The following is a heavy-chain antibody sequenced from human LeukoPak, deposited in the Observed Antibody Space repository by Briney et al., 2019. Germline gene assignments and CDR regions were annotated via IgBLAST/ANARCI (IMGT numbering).Heavy chain of an antibody. J-gene: IGHJ4*02. CDR1: GYTFTGYY. V-gene: IGHV1-8*02. CDR3: ASALKRGSAGTLIDY. D-gene: IGHD6-13*01. Sequence: ASVKVSCKASGYTFTGYYMHWVRQAPGQGLEWMGWMNPNSGNTGYAQKFQDRVTMTRNTSISTAYMELSSLESEDTAVYYCASALKRGSAGTLIDYWGQGTLVTVSS. CDR2: MNPNSGNT.